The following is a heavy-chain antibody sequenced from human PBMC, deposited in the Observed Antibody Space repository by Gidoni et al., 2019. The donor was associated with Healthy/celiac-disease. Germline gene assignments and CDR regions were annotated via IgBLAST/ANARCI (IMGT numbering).Heavy chain of an antibody. J-gene: IGHJ3*02. CDR1: GFPFSSYS. V-gene: IGHV3-21*01. CDR3: ARDTSSYSDAFDI. D-gene: IGHD1-26*01. CDR2: ISSSSSYI. Sequence: EVQLVESGGGLVKPGGSLRLSCPASGFPFSSYSMNWVRQAPGKGLEWVSSISSSSSYIYYADSVKGRFTISRDNAKNSLYLQMNSLRAEDTAVYYCARDTSSYSDAFDIWGQGTMVTVSS.